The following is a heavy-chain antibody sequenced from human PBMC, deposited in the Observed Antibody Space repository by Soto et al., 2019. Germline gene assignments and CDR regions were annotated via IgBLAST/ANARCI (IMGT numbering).Heavy chain of an antibody. Sequence: ETLSLACAYSGFSISRSNWWSWIRQPPGKGLEWIGEIYHSGSTNYNPSLKSRVTISVDKSKNQFSLKRSSVTAADTAVYYCARDRRYCSGGSCYSGHSYRVFDYWGQGTLVTVSS. CDR3: ARDRRYCSGGSCYSGHSYRVFDY. CDR1: GFSISRSNW. CDR2: IYHSGST. D-gene: IGHD2-15*01. V-gene: IGHV4-4*02. J-gene: IGHJ4*02.